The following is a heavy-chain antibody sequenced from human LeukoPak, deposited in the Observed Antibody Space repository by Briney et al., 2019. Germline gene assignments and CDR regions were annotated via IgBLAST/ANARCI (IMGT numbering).Heavy chain of an antibody. CDR3: VRLGPSRYYFDY. CDR2: VDPSDSDT. V-gene: IGHV5-51*01. CDR1: GYKLTDYC. J-gene: IGHJ4*02. D-gene: IGHD3-3*01. Sequence: GESLKISCKVSGYKLTDYCIGWVRQMPGQGLEWMGIVDPSDSDTRYSPSLQGQVTISADNAITTAYLQWSTVEASGTAMYYCVRLGPSRYYFDYWGQGTQVTVSS.